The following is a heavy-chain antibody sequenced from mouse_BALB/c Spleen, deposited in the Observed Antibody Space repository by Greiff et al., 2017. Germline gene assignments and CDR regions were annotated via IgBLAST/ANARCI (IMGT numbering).Heavy chain of an antibody. D-gene: IGHD4-1*01. J-gene: IGHJ2*01. CDR3: ARSWVDY. V-gene: IGHV14-3*02. Sequence: EVQLQESGAELVKPGASVKLSCTASGFNIKDTYMHWVKQRPGQGLDWIGYINPYNDYTSYNQKFKGKATLTVDKSSSTAYMELSSLTSEDSAVYYCARSWVDYWGQGTTLTVSS. CDR1: GFNIKDTY. CDR2: INPYNDYT.